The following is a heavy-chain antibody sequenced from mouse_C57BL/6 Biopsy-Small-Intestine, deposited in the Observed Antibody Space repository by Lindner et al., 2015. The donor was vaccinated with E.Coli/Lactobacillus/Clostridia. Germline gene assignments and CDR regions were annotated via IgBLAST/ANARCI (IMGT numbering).Heavy chain of an antibody. CDR3: ARVEYYYDSSAYTVHYYYYGMDV. CDR2: ISAHNGNT. D-gene: IGHD1-1*01. J-gene: IGHJ1*01. CDR1: GYTFTNYG. V-gene: IGHV1S55*01. Sequence: SVKVSCKASGYTFTNYGINWVRQAPGQGLEWMGWISAHNGNTNYAQKFQGRVTLTTDTSTNTTYMDLRSLRSDDTAVYYCARVEYYYDSSAYTVHYYYYGMDVWGQGTTVTVSS.